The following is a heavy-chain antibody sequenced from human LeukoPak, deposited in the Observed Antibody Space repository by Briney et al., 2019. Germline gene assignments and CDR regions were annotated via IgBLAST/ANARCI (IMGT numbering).Heavy chain of an antibody. V-gene: IGHV4-39*07. Sequence: SETLSLTCTVSGGSISSSSYYWGWIRQPSGKGLEWIGSIYYSGSTYYNPSLKSRVTISVDTSKNQFSLKLSSVTAADTAVYYCARVPYSSSWYNWFDPWGQGTLVTVSS. J-gene: IGHJ5*02. CDR2: IYYSGST. CDR3: ARVPYSSSWYNWFDP. CDR1: GGSISSSSYY. D-gene: IGHD6-13*01.